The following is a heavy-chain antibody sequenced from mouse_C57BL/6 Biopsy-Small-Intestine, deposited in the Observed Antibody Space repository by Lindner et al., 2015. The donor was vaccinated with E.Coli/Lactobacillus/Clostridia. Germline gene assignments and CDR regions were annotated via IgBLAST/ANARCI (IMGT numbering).Heavy chain of an antibody. V-gene: IGHV1-12*01. CDR2: IYPGDGDT. CDR1: GFTFTGYN. Sequence: ESGFTFTGYNLHWIKETPSQGLEWIGGIYPGDGDTSYNQKFKDKATLTVEKSSSTAFMQLSSLTSEDSAVYFCVREGFAYWGQGTLVTVAA. J-gene: IGHJ3*01. CDR3: VREGFAY.